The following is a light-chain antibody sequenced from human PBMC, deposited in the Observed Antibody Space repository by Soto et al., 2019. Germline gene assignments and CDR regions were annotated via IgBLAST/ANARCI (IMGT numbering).Light chain of an antibody. Sequence: QSALTQPRSVSESPGQSVTISCTGSSSDVGGYNHVSWYQHHPGKAPKLMIYDVNKRPSGVPDRFSGSKSGNTASLTISGLQAEDEGDYYCCSYSGDYTLAFGVGTKVTVL. J-gene: IGLJ2*01. CDR2: DVN. V-gene: IGLV2-11*01. CDR3: CSYSGDYTLA. CDR1: SSDVGGYNH.